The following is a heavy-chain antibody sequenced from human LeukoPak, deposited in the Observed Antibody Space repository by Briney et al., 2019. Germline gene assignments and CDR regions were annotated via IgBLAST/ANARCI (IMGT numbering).Heavy chain of an antibody. CDR2: IRSQIYGGTP. V-gene: IGHV3-49*04. J-gene: IGHJ4*02. Sequence: GGSLRLSCTASGFTFGDYAMTWVRQAPGKGLEWVGFIRSQIYGGTPEYAASVKGRFTISRDDSEGVAYLQMNSLKTEDTAVYYCARDGEAYGWNYAFDYWGQGTLVTVSS. CDR1: GFTFGDYA. CDR3: ARDGEAYGWNYAFDY. D-gene: IGHD1-7*01.